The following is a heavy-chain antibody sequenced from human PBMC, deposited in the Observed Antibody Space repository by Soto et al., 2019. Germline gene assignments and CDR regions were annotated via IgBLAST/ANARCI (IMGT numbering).Heavy chain of an antibody. D-gene: IGHD3-10*01. J-gene: IGHJ4*02. V-gene: IGHV1-46*01. Sequence: QVPLVQSGAEVKKPGASVKGSCKTSGYTFTNYYIHWVRQAPGQGLEGMGIINPSGGTKSYAQKFQDRVTMTKDTSTSTLYMELSSLGYEDTAIYYCAREWSGESLRKWAFDYWGQGTLVTVSS. CDR1: GYTFTNYY. CDR2: INPSGGTK. CDR3: AREWSGESLRKWAFDY.